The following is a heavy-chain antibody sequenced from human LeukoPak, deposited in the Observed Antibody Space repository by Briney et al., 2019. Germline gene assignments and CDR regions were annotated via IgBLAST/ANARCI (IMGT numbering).Heavy chain of an antibody. D-gene: IGHD2-2*01. CDR3: ARDYGEPLPAAMAYNWFDP. V-gene: IGHV1-69*13. CDR2: IIPIFGTA. CDR1: GGTFSSYA. J-gene: IGHJ5*02. Sequence: GASVKVSCKASGGTFSSYAISWVRQAPGQGLEWMGGIIPIFGTANYAQKFQGRVTITADESTSTAYMELSSLRSEDTAVYYCARDYGEPLPAAMAYNWFDPWGQGTLVTVSS.